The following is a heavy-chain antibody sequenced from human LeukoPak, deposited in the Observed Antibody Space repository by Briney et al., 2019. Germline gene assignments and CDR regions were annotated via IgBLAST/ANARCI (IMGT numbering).Heavy chain of an antibody. CDR3: ARHEEGVVVPAATFDY. D-gene: IGHD2-2*01. CDR2: TNHSGST. J-gene: IGHJ4*02. V-gene: IGHV4-34*01. CDR1: GGSFSGYY. Sequence: SETLSLTCAVYGGSFSGYYWSWIRQPPGKGLEWIGETNHSGSTNYNPSLKSRVTISVDTSKNQFSLKLSSVTAADTAVYYCARHEEGVVVPAATFDYWGQGTLVTVSS.